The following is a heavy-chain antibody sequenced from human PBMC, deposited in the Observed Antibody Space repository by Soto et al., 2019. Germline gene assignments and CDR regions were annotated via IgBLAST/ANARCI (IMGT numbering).Heavy chain of an antibody. V-gene: IGHV3-74*01. J-gene: IGHJ4*02. CDR3: ARDLSSREWPFDY. D-gene: IGHD2-8*01. CDR1: GFTFIIYW. CDR2: INSDGRST. Sequence: LXLSCAASGFTFIIYWMHWVRQAPGKGLVWVSRINSDGRSTSYADSVKGRFTISRDNAKNTLYLQMNSLRAEDTAVYYCARDLSSREWPFDYWGQGTLVTVSS.